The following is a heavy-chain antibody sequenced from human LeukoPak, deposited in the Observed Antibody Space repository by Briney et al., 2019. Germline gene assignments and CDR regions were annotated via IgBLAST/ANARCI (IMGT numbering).Heavy chain of an antibody. Sequence: GESLQISCQGSGYSFTSYWIGWVRQVPGKGLEWMGVIYPDDSQTTYSPSFERQVTISADKSINTAYLQWNSLKATDTAMYYCARREMITHNAFDIWGQGTMVTVSA. CDR3: ARREMITHNAFDI. CDR2: IYPDDSQT. J-gene: IGHJ3*02. D-gene: IGHD1-14*01. CDR1: GYSFTSYW. V-gene: IGHV5-51*01.